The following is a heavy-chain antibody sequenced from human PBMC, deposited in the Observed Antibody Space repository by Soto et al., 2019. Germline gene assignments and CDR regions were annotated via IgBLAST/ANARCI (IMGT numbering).Heavy chain of an antibody. J-gene: IGHJ6*02. V-gene: IGHV4-39*01. D-gene: IGHD2-15*01. CDR3: ARGCSGGSCYPGYYGMDV. Sequence: SETLSLTCTVSGGSISSSSYYWGWIRQPPGKGLEWIGSIYYSGSTYYNPSLKSRVTISVDTSKNQFSLKLSSVTAADTAVYYCARGCSGGSCYPGYYGMDVWGQGTTVTSP. CDR1: GGSISSSSYY. CDR2: IYYSGST.